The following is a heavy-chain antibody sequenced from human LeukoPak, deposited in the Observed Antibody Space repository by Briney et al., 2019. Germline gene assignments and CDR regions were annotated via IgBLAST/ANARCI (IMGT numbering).Heavy chain of an antibody. Sequence: SVKVSYKASGGTFSSYAISWVRQAPGQGLEWMGGIIPIFGTANYAQKFQGRVTITADESTSTAYMELSSLRSEDTAVYYCAWGYSGYDFRFDYWGQGTLVTVSS. CDR2: IIPIFGTA. CDR1: GGTFSSYA. J-gene: IGHJ4*02. D-gene: IGHD5-12*01. V-gene: IGHV1-69*01. CDR3: AWGYSGYDFRFDY.